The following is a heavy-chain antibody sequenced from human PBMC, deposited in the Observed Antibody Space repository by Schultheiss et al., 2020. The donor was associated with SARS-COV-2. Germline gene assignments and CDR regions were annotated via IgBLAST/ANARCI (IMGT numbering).Heavy chain of an antibody. CDR3: ARGYYDFDY. Sequence: GGSLRLSCAASGFTFSRYWMHWVRQAPGKGPVWVSRINRDGSSTTYADSVKGRFTISRDNAKNTLYLQMNSLRAEDTAVFYCARGYYDFDYWGQGTPVTVSS. CDR1: GFTFSRYW. CDR2: INRDGSST. J-gene: IGHJ4*02. V-gene: IGHV3-74*01. D-gene: IGHD3-3*01.